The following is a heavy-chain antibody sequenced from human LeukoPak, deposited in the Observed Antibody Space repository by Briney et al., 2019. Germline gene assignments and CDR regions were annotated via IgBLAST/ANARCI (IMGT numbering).Heavy chain of an antibody. CDR1: GGSISSSSYY. CDR3: ARHPIIVVVPAAKGSWFDP. V-gene: IGHV4-39*01. Sequence: SETLSLTCTVSGGSISSSSYYWGWIRQPPGKGLEWIGSIYYSGSTYYNPSLKSRVTISVDTSKNQFSLKLSSVTAADTAVYYCARHPIIVVVPAAKGSWFDPWGQGTLVTVSS. D-gene: IGHD2-2*01. J-gene: IGHJ5*02. CDR2: IYYSGST.